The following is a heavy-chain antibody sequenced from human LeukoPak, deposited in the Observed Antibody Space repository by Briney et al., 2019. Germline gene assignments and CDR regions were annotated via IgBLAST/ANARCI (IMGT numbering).Heavy chain of an antibody. CDR3: AKGGWLDD. CDR1: GFNFNKYD. D-gene: IGHD6-19*01. V-gene: IGHV3-23*01. J-gene: IGHJ4*02. Sequence: GGSLRLSCAASGFNFNKYDMTWARQAPGKGLEWVSTITGRSDKTYYTDSVKGRFVTSRDNSKDTLYLQMSSLRAEDTALYYCAKGGWLDDLGQGALVTVSS. CDR2: ITGRSDKT.